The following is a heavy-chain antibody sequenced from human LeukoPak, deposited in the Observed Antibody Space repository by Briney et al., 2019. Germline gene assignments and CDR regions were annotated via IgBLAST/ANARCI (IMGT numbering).Heavy chain of an antibody. Sequence: SETLSLTPTVSGGSIRSFYWRCIPHPAGEGLEWIGRIYTSGSTNYNPSLKSRVTISVDTSRNQFSLKLSSVTAADTAVYYCARHPEYYDILTGFRYYFDFWGQGTLVTVSS. CDR1: GGSIRSFY. CDR3: ARHPEYYDILTGFRYYFDF. V-gene: IGHV4-4*07. D-gene: IGHD3-9*01. J-gene: IGHJ4*02. CDR2: IYTSGST.